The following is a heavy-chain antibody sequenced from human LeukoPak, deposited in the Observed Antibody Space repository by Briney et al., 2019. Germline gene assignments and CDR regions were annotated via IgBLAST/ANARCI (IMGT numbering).Heavy chain of an antibody. Sequence: SETLSLTCTVSGGSISSNDHYWTWIRQPPGKGLEWIGYIHHRGSAHYNPSLKSRLITSVETSKKQLSLKLRSVTATDTAVYYCARATITMALGIPADAFDIWGQGTVVTVSS. CDR1: GGSISSNDHY. V-gene: IGHV4-30-4*08. CDR3: ARATITMALGIPADAFDI. CDR2: IHHRGSA. J-gene: IGHJ3*02. D-gene: IGHD3-10*01.